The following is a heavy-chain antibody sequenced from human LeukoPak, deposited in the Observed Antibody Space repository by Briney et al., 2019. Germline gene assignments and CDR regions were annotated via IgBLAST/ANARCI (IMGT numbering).Heavy chain of an antibody. D-gene: IGHD1-1*01. CDR3: ARRGTGHGMDV. Sequence: GGSLRLSCVASGIIFSSSWMTWVHQAPGKGLEWVANINGDGSAKYYVNSVEGRFTISRDNAKNTLFLQMNSLRAEDTAVYYCARRGTGHGMDVWGQGTTVIVSS. V-gene: IGHV3-7*01. CDR2: INGDGSAK. J-gene: IGHJ6*02. CDR1: GIIFSSSW.